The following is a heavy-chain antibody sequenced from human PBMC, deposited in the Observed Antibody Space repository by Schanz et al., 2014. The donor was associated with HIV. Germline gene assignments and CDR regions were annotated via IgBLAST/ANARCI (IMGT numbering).Heavy chain of an antibody. J-gene: IGHJ4*02. CDR3: ASGRFDTVIWWGDAFLI. Sequence: QVQLVQSGSEVGKPGASVKVSCKASGGTFSSHAISWVRQAPGQGLEWMGGIIPIFGTANYARKFQGRVTITADKSTRTAYMELSRLRSDDTAVYYCASGRFDTVIWWGDAFLIWGQGTLVTVSS. CDR2: IIPIFGTA. V-gene: IGHV1-69*06. CDR1: GGTFSSHA. D-gene: IGHD5-18*01.